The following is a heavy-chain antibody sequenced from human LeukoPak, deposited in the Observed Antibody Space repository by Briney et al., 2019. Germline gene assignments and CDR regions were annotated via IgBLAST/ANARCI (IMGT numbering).Heavy chain of an antibody. CDR2: IPASGGST. CDR3: AKCMAYYYYYMDV. J-gene: IGHJ6*03. D-gene: IGHD2-8*01. CDR1: GFTFSSNV. Sequence: GGSLRLSCAASGFTFSSNVMIWVRQAPGKGLEWVSSIPASGGSTYYADSVKGRFTISRDNSKNSLYLQMNSLRAEDTAVYYCAKCMAYYYYYMDVWGKGTTVTVSS. V-gene: IGHV3-23*01.